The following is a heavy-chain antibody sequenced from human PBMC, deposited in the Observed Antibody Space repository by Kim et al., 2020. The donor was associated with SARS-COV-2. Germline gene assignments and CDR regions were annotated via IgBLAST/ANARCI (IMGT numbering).Heavy chain of an antibody. CDR3: ARDPGVVVVVPGWFDP. V-gene: IGHV3-30*04. D-gene: IGHD2-15*01. CDR2: ISYDGSNK. J-gene: IGHJ5*02. CDR1: GFTFSSYA. Sequence: GGSLRLSCAASGFTFSSYAMHWVRQAPGKGLEWVAVISYDGSNKYYADSVKGRFTISRDNSKNTLYLQMNSLRAEDTAVYYCARDPGVVVVVPGWFDPWGQGTLVTVSS.